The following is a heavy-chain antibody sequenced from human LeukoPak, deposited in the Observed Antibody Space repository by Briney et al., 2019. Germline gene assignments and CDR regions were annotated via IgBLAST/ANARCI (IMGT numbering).Heavy chain of an antibody. CDR2: IKEDGSEK. V-gene: IGHV3-7*04. D-gene: IGHD3-10*01. J-gene: IGHJ6*03. CDR3: AGGGFGEAYYYYYYMDV. Sequence: PGGSLRLSCAAAGFTFSRYWMSWVRQATGKGLECVAKIKEDGSEKHYVDSVKGRFTISRDNAKNSLYLQMNSLRAEDTAVYYCAGGGFGEAYYYYYYMDVWGKGTTVTVSS. CDR1: GFTFSRYW.